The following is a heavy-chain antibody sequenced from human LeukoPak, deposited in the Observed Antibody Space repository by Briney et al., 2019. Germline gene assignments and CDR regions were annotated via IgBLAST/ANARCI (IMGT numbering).Heavy chain of an antibody. CDR2: INHSGST. V-gene: IGHV4-34*01. J-gene: IGHJ6*02. CDR1: GGSFSGYY. D-gene: IGHD6-19*01. Sequence: SETLSLTCAVYGGSFSGYYWSWIRQPPGKGLEWIGEINHSGSTNYNPSLKSRVTISVVTSKNQSSLKLSSVTAADTAVYYCAIDSGWYDYYYYGMDVWGQGTTVTVSS. CDR3: AIDSGWYDYYYYGMDV.